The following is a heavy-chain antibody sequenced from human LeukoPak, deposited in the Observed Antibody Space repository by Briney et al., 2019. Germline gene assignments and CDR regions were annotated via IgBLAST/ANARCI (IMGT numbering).Heavy chain of an antibody. CDR3: ARFIGITMLVVGTDAFDI. CDR2: FDPEDGET. Sequence: ASVKVSCKVSGYTLTELSMHWVRQAPGKGLEWRGGFDPEDGETIYAQKFQGRVTMTEDTSTDTAYMELSSLRSEDTAVYYRARFIGITMLVVGTDAFDIWGQGTMVTVSS. J-gene: IGHJ3*02. CDR1: GYTLTELS. V-gene: IGHV1-24*01. D-gene: IGHD3-22*01.